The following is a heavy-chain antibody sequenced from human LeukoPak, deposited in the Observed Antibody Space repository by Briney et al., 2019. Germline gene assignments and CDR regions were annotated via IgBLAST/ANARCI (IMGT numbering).Heavy chain of an antibody. V-gene: IGHV1-2*02. Sequence: ASAKVSCKASGYTFTSYGISWVRQAPGQGLEWMGWINPNSGGTNYAQKFQGRVTMTRDTSISTAYMELSRLRSDDTAVYYCARDLQSSSGYYYVVGYWGQGTLVTVSS. CDR3: ARDLQSSSGYYYVVGY. J-gene: IGHJ4*02. D-gene: IGHD3-22*01. CDR1: GYTFTSYG. CDR2: INPNSGGT.